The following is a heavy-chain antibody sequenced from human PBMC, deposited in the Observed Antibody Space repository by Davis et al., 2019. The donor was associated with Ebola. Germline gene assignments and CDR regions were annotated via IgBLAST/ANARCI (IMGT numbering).Heavy chain of an antibody. D-gene: IGHD7-27*01. J-gene: IGHJ6*02. Sequence: GESLKISCAASGFTFSSYAMSWVRQAPGKGLEWVSSISSSSSYIYYADSVKGRFTISRDNAKNSLYLQMNSLRAEDTAVYYCARDLGNYGMDVWGQGTTVTVSS. CDR2: ISSSSSYI. CDR3: ARDLGNYGMDV. CDR1: GFTFSSYA. V-gene: IGHV3-21*01.